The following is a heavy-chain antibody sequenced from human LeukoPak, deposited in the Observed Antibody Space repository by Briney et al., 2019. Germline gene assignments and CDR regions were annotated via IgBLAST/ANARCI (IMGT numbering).Heavy chain of an antibody. J-gene: IGHJ3*02. Sequence: ASVKVSCKASGGTFSSYAISWVRQAPGQGLEWMGWINPNSGGTNYAQKFQGWVTMTRDTSISTAYMELSRLRSDDTAVYYCARDTRRAFDIWGQGTMVTVSS. CDR2: INPNSGGT. CDR3: ARDTRRAFDI. CDR1: GGTFSSYA. V-gene: IGHV1-2*04.